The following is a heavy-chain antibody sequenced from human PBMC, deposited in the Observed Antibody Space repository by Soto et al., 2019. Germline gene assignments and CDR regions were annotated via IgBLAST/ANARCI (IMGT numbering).Heavy chain of an antibody. CDR2: IYYSGST. CDR3: ARVRLATIIRMGPASGMDV. CDR1: GGSISSDS. Sequence: LXLTGTVAGGSISSDSWSWIRQPPGKGLEWIGYIYYSGSTNYNPSLKSRVTISVDTSKNQFSLKLSSVTAADTAVYYCARVRLATIIRMGPASGMDVWGQGTTVTVSS. V-gene: IGHV4-59*01. D-gene: IGHD5-12*01. J-gene: IGHJ6*02.